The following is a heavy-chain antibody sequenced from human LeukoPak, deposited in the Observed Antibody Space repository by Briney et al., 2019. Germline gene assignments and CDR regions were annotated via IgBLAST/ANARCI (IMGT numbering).Heavy chain of an antibody. D-gene: IGHD6-13*01. V-gene: IGHV3-30*03. CDR2: ISYDGSNK. CDR1: GFTFSSYG. J-gene: IGHJ4*02. CDR3: VRAYYSSWNPFPDY. Sequence: GGSLRLSCAASGFTFSSYGMHWVRQAPGKGLEWVAVISYDGSNKYYADSVKGRFTISRDNSKNSLYLQMNSLTPEDTALYYCVRAYYSSWNPFPDYWGQGTLVTVSS.